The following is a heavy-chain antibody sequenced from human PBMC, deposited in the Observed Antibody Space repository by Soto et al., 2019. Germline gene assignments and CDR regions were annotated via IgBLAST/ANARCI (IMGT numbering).Heavy chain of an antibody. D-gene: IGHD3-9*01. CDR1: GFIFSNYA. J-gene: IGHJ6*02. CDR3: AREQIRYFDWLPYGMDV. V-gene: IGHV3-33*08. Sequence: SLRLSCAPSGFIFSNYAMSWVRQARGKGLEWVAAISDGGSNKYYTESVKGRFTISRDNSKNTLYLQMNSLRAEDTAVYYCAREQIRYFDWLPYGMDVWGQGTTVTVSS. CDR2: ISDGGSNK.